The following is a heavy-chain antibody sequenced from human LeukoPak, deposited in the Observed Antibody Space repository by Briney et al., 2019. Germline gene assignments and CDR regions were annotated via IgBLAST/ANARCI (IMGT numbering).Heavy chain of an antibody. CDR3: TRPRGDSSGYGWFDP. Sequence: GGSLRLSCAASGFTFSGSAMHWVRQASGKGLEWVGRIRSKANSYATAYAASVKGRFTISRDDSKNTAYLQMNSLKTEDTAVYYCTRPRGDSSGYGWFDPWGQGTLVTVSS. J-gene: IGHJ5*02. D-gene: IGHD3-22*01. CDR2: IRSKANSYAT. V-gene: IGHV3-73*01. CDR1: GFTFSGSA.